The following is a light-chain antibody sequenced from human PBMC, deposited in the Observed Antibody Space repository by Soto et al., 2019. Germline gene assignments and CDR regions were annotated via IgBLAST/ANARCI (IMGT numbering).Light chain of an antibody. V-gene: IGLV1-44*01. J-gene: IGLJ1*01. CDR3: ATWDDILNGLYV. Sequence: QSVLTQPPSASGTPGQSVTIYCSCSTSNIGRKTVSWYQQVPGAAPKLLIYITNQWPSGVPDRFSGSKSGTSASLTISGLQAEDEADYYCATWDDILNGLYVVGHGTKLTVL. CDR1: TSNIGRKT. CDR2: ITN.